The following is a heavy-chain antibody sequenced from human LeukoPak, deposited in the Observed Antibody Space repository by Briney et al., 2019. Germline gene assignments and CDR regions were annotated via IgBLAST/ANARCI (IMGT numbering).Heavy chain of an antibody. J-gene: IGHJ4*02. CDR1: GFTFSSYS. D-gene: IGHD2-2*01. CDR3: ARDLFIVAVPTAGCFDS. V-gene: IGHV3-7*01. Sequence: GGSLRLSCAASGFTFSSYSMNWVRQAPGKGLEWVANIKQDGSEKYYVDSVKGRFTISRDNTKNSLYLQMNSLRAEDTAVYYCARDLFIVAVPTAGCFDSWGQGTLVTVSS. CDR2: IKQDGSEK.